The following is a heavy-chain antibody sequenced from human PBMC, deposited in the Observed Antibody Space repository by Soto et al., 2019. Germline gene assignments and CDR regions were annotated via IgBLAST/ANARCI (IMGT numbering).Heavy chain of an antibody. J-gene: IGHJ4*02. CDR2: IIPIFGTP. CDR3: ARDRDDYGSGNYYNRIDF. D-gene: IGHD3-10*01. CDR1: GGIFSTYA. V-gene: IGHV1-69*01. Sequence: QVQLVQSGAEVKKPGSSVKVSCKASGGIFSTYAISWLRQAPGQGLEWMGGIIPIFGTPNYAQKFQGRVTITVDESTTTAYLEVTRLRADHTAVYYCARDRDDYGSGNYYNRIDFWGQGTLVTVSS.